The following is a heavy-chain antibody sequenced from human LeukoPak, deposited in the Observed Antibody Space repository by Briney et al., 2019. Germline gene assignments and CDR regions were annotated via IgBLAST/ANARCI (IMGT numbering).Heavy chain of an antibody. V-gene: IGHV3-23*01. Sequence: GASLRLSCAASGFTFINHAMSWVRQAPGKGLEWVSGIKGRFIISRDNSKNTLYLQVNSLRAEDTAEYYCARHYDKSALRYFDYWGQGTLAIVSS. CDR2: I. CDR3: ARHYDKSALRYFDY. J-gene: IGHJ4*02. D-gene: IGHD3-22*01. CDR1: GFTFINHA.